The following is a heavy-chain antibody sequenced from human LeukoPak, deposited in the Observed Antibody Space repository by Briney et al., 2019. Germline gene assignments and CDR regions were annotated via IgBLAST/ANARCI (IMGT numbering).Heavy chain of an antibody. V-gene: IGHV1-2*02. Sequence: ASVKVSCKASGYTFTGYYVHWVRQAPGQGLEWMGWMNPKSGGTNYAQKFEARVTMNRDTSISTAYMELSRLRFDDTAVYYCAREVTDSVAAAGNWFDPWGQGTLVTVSS. CDR1: GYTFTGYY. D-gene: IGHD6-13*01. CDR2: MNPKSGGT. J-gene: IGHJ5*02. CDR3: AREVTDSVAAAGNWFDP.